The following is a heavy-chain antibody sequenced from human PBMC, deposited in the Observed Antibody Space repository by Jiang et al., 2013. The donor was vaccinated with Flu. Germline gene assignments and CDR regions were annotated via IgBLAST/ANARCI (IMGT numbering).Heavy chain of an antibody. CDR1: GYTFTGYY. V-gene: IGHV1-2*02. D-gene: IGHD2/OR15-2a*01. Sequence: VQLVESGAEVKKPGASVKVSCKASGYTFTGYYMHWVRQAPGQGLEWMGWINPNSGGTNYAQKFQGRVTMTRDTSISTAYMELSRLRSDDTAVYYCARDGKYSWSDGNWFDPWGQGTLVTVSS. CDR2: INPNSGGT. CDR3: ARDGKYSWSDGNWFDP. J-gene: IGHJ5*02.